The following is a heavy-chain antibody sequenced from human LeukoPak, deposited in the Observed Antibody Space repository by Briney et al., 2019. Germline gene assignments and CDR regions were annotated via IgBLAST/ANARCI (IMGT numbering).Heavy chain of an antibody. CDR2: IWYDGSNK. D-gene: IGHD1-26*01. CDR3: EKLGVGSTDYFDY. J-gene: IGHJ4*02. CDR1: GFTFSSYG. Sequence: GGSLRLSCAASGFTFSSYGMHWVRQAPGKGLDWVAVIWYDGSNKYYADSVKGRFTISRDNSKNTLYLQMNSLRAEDTAVYYCEKLGVGSTDYFDYWGQGTLVTVSS. V-gene: IGHV3-33*06.